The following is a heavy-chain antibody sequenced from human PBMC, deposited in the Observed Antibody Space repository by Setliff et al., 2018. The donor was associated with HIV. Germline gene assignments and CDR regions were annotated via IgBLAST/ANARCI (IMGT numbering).Heavy chain of an antibody. CDR3: ARYRDSSDPGFYYMAV. V-gene: IGHV1-18*01. Sequence: ASVKVSCKTSGYTYTDSRITWVRQAPGQGLEWMGWIDSFKGNTKYAQKFQGRVTMITDTSTNTAYMELKSLRSDDTAVNYCARYRDSSDPGFYYMAVWGKGTTDTVSS. CDR1: GYTYTDSR. D-gene: IGHD3-22*01. J-gene: IGHJ6*03. CDR2: IDSFKGNT.